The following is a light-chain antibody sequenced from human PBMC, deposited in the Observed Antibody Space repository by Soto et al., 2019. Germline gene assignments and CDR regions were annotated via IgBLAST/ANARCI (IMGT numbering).Light chain of an antibody. Sequence: TQSPATLSVSPGERATLSCRASQTVGTNLAWYQQRPGQAPRLLIYGASTRATGIPARFSGSGSGSEFTLTISSLQSDDFAGYYCQQYNKWPLFTFGPGTRVDNK. CDR3: QQYNKWPLFT. J-gene: IGKJ3*01. CDR2: GAS. V-gene: IGKV3-15*01. CDR1: QTVGTN.